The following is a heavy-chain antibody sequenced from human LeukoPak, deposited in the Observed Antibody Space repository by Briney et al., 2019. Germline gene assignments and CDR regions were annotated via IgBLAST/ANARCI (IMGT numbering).Heavy chain of an antibody. Sequence: GGSLRLSCAASGFTLSSNYMSWVRPAPGRGLEWVSVIYSGGSTYYADSVKGRFTISRDNSKNTLYLQMNSLRAEDTAVYYCARIRSDGSGSYYLDYWGQGTLVTVSS. J-gene: IGHJ4*02. CDR3: ARIRSDGSGSYYLDY. CDR2: IYSGGST. CDR1: GFTLSSNY. V-gene: IGHV3-66*01. D-gene: IGHD3-10*01.